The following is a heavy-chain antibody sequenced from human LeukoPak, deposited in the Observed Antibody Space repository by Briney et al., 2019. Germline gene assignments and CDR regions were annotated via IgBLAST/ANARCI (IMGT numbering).Heavy chain of an antibody. D-gene: IGHD6-13*01. CDR2: TYYRSKWYN. CDR3: ARGIAAAGNFDY. CDR1: GDSVSSNSAA. V-gene: IGHV6-1*01. Sequence: SQTLSLTCALSGDSVSSNSAAWNWTRQSPSRGLEWLGRTYYRSKWYNYYAVSVKSRITINPATSKNQFSLQLNSVTPEDTAVYYCARGIAAAGNFDYWGQGTLVTVSS. J-gene: IGHJ4*02.